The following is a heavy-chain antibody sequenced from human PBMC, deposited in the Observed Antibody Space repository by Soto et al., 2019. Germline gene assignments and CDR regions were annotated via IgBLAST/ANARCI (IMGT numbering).Heavy chain of an antibody. J-gene: IGHJ4*02. CDR3: AKDRIHNFDY. V-gene: IGHV3-30*18. Sequence: QVQLVESGGGVVQPGRSLRLSCAASGFTFSHYAMHWVRQAPGKGLEWVALMSYDGSNEYYADSVKGRFTISRDNSKNTLYLQKKTLRDEETTVYYCAKDRIHNFDYCCEVTKFTVSS. D-gene: IGHD2-15*01. CDR1: GFTFSHYA. CDR2: MSYDGSNE.